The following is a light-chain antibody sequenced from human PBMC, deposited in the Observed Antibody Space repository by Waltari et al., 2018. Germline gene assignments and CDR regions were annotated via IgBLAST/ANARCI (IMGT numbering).Light chain of an antibody. J-gene: IGLJ2*01. V-gene: IGLV1-47*01. CDR3: AAWDDSLHVV. Sequence: QSVLTQPPSVSGTPGQPVTISCSGSYSNIRRNYVYWYRQFPRTAPQIVIYRDKERPSGVADRFSGSKSGTSASLAISGLRSEDEAIYHCAAWDDSLHVVFGGGTKVTVL. CDR1: YSNIRRNY. CDR2: RDK.